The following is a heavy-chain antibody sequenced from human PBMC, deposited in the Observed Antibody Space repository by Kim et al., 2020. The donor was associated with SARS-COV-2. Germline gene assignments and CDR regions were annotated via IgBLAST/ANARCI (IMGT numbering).Heavy chain of an antibody. Sequence: ASVKVSCKASGYTLTGYYIHWVRQAPGQGLEWMGRINANSGGTTYAQKFQGRVTMTRDTSISTANMELTRLSSDDTALYYCATTVLTRRYRTGIDSWGQG. CDR3: ATTVLTRRYRTGIDS. D-gene: IGHD3-16*02. CDR2: INANSGGT. J-gene: IGHJ4*02. V-gene: IGHV1-2*06. CDR1: GYTLTGYY.